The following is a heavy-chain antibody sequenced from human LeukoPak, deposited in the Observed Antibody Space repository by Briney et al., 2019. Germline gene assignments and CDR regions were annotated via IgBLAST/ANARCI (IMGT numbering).Heavy chain of an antibody. CDR3: ARGSVIQLYQDAFGI. CDR2: IIPIFGTA. CDR1: GGTFSSYA. V-gene: IGHV1-69*13. D-gene: IGHD5-18*01. J-gene: IGHJ3*02. Sequence: SAKVSCKASGGTFSSYAISWVRQAPGQGLEWMGGIIPIFGTANYAQKFQGRVTITADESTSTAYMELSSLRSEDTAVYYCARGSVIQLYQDAFGIWGQGTMVTVSS.